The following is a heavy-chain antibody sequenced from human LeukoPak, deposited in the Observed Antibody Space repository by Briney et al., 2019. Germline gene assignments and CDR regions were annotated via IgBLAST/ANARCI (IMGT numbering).Heavy chain of an antibody. D-gene: IGHD5-18*01. CDR3: TRAAMANFDY. Sequence: PGGSLRLSCAASGFTFSSYAMHWVRQAPGKGLEWVAVTSYDGSNKNYADSVTGRFTISRDNSKNTLYLLMNSLRAEDTAVYYCTRAAMANFDYWGQGTLVTVSS. CDR1: GFTFSSYA. J-gene: IGHJ4*02. CDR2: TSYDGSNK. V-gene: IGHV3-30*04.